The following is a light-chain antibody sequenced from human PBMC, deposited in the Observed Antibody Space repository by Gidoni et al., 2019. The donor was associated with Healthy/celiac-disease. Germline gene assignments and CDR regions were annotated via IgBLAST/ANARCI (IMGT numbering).Light chain of an antibody. CDR2: AAS. CDR3: QQLNSYA. Sequence: DIQLTQSPSFLSASVGDRVTITCRASQDISSHLAWYQQKPGKAPELLIYAASILQSGVPSRFSGRGSGTEFTLTISSLQPADFATYYCQQLNSYAFGQGTKVDSK. CDR1: QDISSH. V-gene: IGKV1-9*01. J-gene: IGKJ2*01.